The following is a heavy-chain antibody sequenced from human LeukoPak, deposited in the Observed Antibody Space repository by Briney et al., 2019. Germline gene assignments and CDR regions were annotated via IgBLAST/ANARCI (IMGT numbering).Heavy chain of an antibody. Sequence: PSETLSLTCTVSGGSVSSYYWSWIRQPPGKGLEWIGYISYSGSTNYNPSLKSRVTISVDTSKNQFSLKLSSVTAADTAVYYCARALRGYYFDYWGQGTLVTVSS. CDR1: GGSVSSYY. D-gene: IGHD3-10*01. J-gene: IGHJ4*02. CDR2: ISYSGST. V-gene: IGHV4-59*02. CDR3: ARALRGYYFDY.